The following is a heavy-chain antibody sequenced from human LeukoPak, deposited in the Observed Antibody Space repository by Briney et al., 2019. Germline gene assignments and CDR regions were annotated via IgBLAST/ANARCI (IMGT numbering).Heavy chain of an antibody. CDR1: GFTFSTRA. D-gene: IGHD1-14*01. CDR2: IWNDGNNK. CDR3: ARGTQPSITTTINLFDS. V-gene: IGHV3-33*01. Sequence: PGKSLRLSCSASGFTFSTRAMHWVRQAPGKGLEWVAAIWNDGNNKNYAESVKGRFTISRDTSRNTMRLQMDSLRADDTAVYYCARGTQPSITTTINLFDSWGQGTLVTVSS. J-gene: IGHJ4*02.